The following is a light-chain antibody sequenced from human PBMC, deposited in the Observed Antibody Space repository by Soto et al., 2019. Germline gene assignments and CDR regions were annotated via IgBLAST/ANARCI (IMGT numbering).Light chain of an antibody. CDR1: QSVSSN. V-gene: IGKV3D-15*01. J-gene: IGKJ4*01. CDR2: GAS. Sequence: EVVMTQSPATLSVSPGEGATLSCRASQSVSSNLAWYQQKPGQAPRLLIYGASTRATGIPARFSGSGSGTGFTLTISHLQSEDSAVYYCQQYNNWPPVTFGGGTKVEIK. CDR3: QQYNNWPPVT.